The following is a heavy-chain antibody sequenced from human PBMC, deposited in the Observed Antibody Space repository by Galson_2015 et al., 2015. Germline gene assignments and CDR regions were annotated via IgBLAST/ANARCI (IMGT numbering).Heavy chain of an antibody. CDR1: GFTFRSYA. V-gene: IGHV3-23*01. CDR3: AKEKPTTTAFDI. CDR2: ISDNGDRT. Sequence: LRLSCAASGFTFRSYAMGWVRQAPGKGLEWVSIISDNGDRTYYTDSVKGRFTISRDNSENTLYLQMNSLRVEDTAVYYCAKEKPTTTAFDIWGQGTMVTVSS. J-gene: IGHJ3*02. D-gene: IGHD4-11*01.